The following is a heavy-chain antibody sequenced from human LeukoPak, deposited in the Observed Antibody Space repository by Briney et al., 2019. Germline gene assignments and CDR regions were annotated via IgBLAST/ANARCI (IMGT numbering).Heavy chain of an antibody. CDR2: VSFDGSNE. V-gene: IGHV3-30*14. J-gene: IGHJ4*02. CDR1: GFTFSTYA. D-gene: IGHD3-10*01. Sequence: GGSLRLSCAASGFTFSTYAMHWVRQAPGKGLEWLAAVSFDGSNEYYADSVEGRFTVSRDNSNSSLYLELNRLRVEDTATYYCARPPDMVRGIVVPAVNFFDYWGQGTLVTVSS. CDR3: ARPPDMVRGIVVPAVNFFDY.